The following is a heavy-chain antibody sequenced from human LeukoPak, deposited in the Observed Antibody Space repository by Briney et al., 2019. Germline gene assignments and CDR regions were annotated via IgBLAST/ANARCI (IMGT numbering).Heavy chain of an antibody. CDR2: ISGSGGST. Sequence: PGGSLRLSCAASGFNFRGQAMSWVRQAPGKGLEWVSAISGSGGSTYYADSVKGRFTISRDNSKNTLYLQMNSLRAEDTAVYYCAKDSPPENYDILTGYYRALDYWGQGTLVTVSS. J-gene: IGHJ4*02. V-gene: IGHV3-23*01. CDR3: AKDSPPENYDILTGYYRALDY. D-gene: IGHD3-9*01. CDR1: GFNFRGQA.